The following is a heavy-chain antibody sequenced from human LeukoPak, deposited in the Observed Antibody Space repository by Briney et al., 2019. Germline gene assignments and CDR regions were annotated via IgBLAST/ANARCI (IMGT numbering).Heavy chain of an antibody. V-gene: IGHV1-2*02. Sequence: ASVKVSCKAFGYTFTGDYVHWVRQAPGQGLEWMGWINPKSGGTNYAQKFQGRVTMTRDTSISTAYMELSGLRSDDKAVYYCARLPSYGSGRGDRVDYWGQGTLVTVSS. D-gene: IGHD3-10*01. CDR3: ARLPSYGSGRGDRVDY. J-gene: IGHJ4*02. CDR2: INPKSGGT. CDR1: GYTFTGDY.